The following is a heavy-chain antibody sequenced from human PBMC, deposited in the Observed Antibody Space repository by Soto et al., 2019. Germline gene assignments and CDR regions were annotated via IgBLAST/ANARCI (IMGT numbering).Heavy chain of an antibody. J-gene: IGHJ4*02. CDR1: GFTFSSYS. V-gene: IGHV3-48*01. Sequence: GGSLRLSCAASGFTFSSYSMNWVRQAPGKGLEWVSYISSSSSTIYYADSVKGRFTISRDNAKNSLYLQMNSLRAEDTAVYYCARVQLGYCSGGSCYPALDYWGQGTLVTVSS. CDR2: ISSSSSTI. D-gene: IGHD2-15*01. CDR3: ARVQLGYCSGGSCYPALDY.